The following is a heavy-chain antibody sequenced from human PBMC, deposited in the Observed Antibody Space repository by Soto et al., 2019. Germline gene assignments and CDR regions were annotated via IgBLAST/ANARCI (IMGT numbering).Heavy chain of an antibody. CDR3: AKFGYCSSTSCYLANYYYYGMGV. D-gene: IGHD2-2*03. J-gene: IGHJ6*02. V-gene: IGHV3-30*18. Sequence: PGGSLRLSCAASGFTFSSYGMHWVRQAPGKGLEWVAVISYDGSNKYYADSVKGRFTISRDNSKNTLYLQMNSLRAEDTAVYYCAKFGYCSSTSCYLANYYYYGMGVWGQGTTVTVSS. CDR1: GFTFSSYG. CDR2: ISYDGSNK.